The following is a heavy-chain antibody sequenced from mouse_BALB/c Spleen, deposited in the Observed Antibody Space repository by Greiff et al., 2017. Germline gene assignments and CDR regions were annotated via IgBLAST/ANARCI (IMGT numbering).Heavy chain of an antibody. CDR3: AGYYYGSSGYCDY. CDR2: ISSGGSYT. J-gene: IGHJ2*01. V-gene: IGHV5-9-3*01. D-gene: IGHD1-1*01. Sequence: EVKLVESGGGLVKPGGSLKLSCAASGFTFSSYAMSWVRQTPEKRLEWVATISSGGSYTYYPDSVKGRFTISRDNAKNTLYLQMSSLRSEDTAMYYCAGYYYGSSGYCDYWGQGTTLTVSS. CDR1: GFTFSSYA.